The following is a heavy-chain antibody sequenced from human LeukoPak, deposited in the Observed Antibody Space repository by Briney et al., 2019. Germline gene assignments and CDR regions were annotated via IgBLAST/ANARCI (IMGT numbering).Heavy chain of an antibody. J-gene: IGHJ5*02. D-gene: IGHD6-13*01. Sequence: PGGSLRLSCAASGFTFDDYAMHWVRQAPGKGLEWVSGISWNSGSIGYADSVKGRFTISRDNSKNTLYLQMNSLRAEDTAVYYCARGAAGPTNWFDPWGQGTLVTVSS. V-gene: IGHV3-9*01. CDR3: ARGAAGPTNWFDP. CDR1: GFTFDDYA. CDR2: ISWNSGSI.